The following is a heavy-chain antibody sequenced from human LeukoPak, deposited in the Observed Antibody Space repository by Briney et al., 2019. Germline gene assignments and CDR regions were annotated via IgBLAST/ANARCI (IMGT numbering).Heavy chain of an antibody. CDR3: AREGGFYRPLDY. D-gene: IGHD2/OR15-2a*01. CDR1: GGSISTTNW. V-gene: IGHV4-4*02. Sequence: SETLSLTCDVSGGSISTTNWWTWVGQPPGGGLEWIGEVHLNGRTHYSPSLESRETMSVDMSENHVSLQLTSVTAADTAVYYCAREGGFYRPLDYSGPGTLVIVSA. CDR2: VHLNGRT. J-gene: IGHJ4*02.